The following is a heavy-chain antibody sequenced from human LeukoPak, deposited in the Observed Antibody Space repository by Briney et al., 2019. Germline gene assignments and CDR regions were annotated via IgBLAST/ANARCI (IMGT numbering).Heavy chain of an antibody. CDR1: GYTFTSYG. V-gene: IGHV1-18*01. J-gene: IGHJ6*02. CDR3: ARDTYKGGSYYGYYYYGMDV. D-gene: IGHD1-26*01. Sequence: ASVKVSCKASGYTFTSYGISWVRQAPGQGLEWMGWISAYNGNTNYAQKLQGRVTMTTDTSTSTAYMELRSLRSDDTAVYYCARDTYKGGSYYGYYYYGMDVWGQGTTVTVSS. CDR2: ISAYNGNT.